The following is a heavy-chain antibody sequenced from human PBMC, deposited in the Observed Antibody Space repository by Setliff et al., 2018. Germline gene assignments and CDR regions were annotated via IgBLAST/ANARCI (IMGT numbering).Heavy chain of an antibody. CDR1: GYRFSTYW. CDR3: ARQGCSSTSCHSIDY. CDR2: IYPGDSDT. Sequence: GESLKISCKGSGYRFSTYWIGWVRQMPGKGLEWMGVIYPGDSDTRYSPAFQGQVTISVDKSINTAYLQWGSLKASDTAMYYCARQGCSSTSCHSIDYWGQGTLVTVSS. D-gene: IGHD2-2*01. J-gene: IGHJ4*02. V-gene: IGHV5-51*01.